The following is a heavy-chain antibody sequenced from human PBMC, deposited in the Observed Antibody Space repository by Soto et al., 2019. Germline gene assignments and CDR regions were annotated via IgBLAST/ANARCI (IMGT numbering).Heavy chain of an antibody. J-gene: IGHJ6*02. Sequence: QVQLVQSGAEVKKPGASVKVSCKASGYTFTGYYMHWVRQAPGQGLEWMGWINPNSGGTNYAQKCQGWVTMTRDTSISTAYMELSRLRSDDTAVYYCAREGQSIAARLVYYYGMDVWGQGTTVTVSS. CDR2: INPNSGGT. CDR3: AREGQSIAARLVYYYGMDV. D-gene: IGHD6-6*01. V-gene: IGHV1-2*04. CDR1: GYTFTGYY.